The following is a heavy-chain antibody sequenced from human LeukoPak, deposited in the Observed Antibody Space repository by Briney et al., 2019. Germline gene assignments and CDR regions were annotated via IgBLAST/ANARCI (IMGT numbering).Heavy chain of an antibody. D-gene: IGHD6-13*01. CDR1: GFTFSSYS. CDR3: AGMAHGDY. V-gene: IGHV3-21*01. J-gene: IGHJ4*02. CDR2: ISSSSSYI. Sequence: GGSLRLSCAASGFTFSSYSMNWVRQAPGKGLEWVSSISSSSSYIYYADSVKGRFTVSRDNAKNSLYLQMNSLGAEDTAVYYCAGMAHGDYWGQGTLVTVSS.